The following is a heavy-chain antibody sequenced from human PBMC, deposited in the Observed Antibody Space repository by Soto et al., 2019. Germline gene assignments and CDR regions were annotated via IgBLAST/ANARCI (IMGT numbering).Heavy chain of an antibody. CDR3: ARGYGYSNGYNTYYRMDV. CDR1: GGTFSSYG. Sequence: QVQLVQSGAEVKKPGSSVKVSCKSSGGTFSSYGISWVRQAPGQGLEWMGGIVPIFGTSNYPQKFQGRVTITADGSTSTAYMELSSLTSEDTAVYYCARGYGYSNGYNTYYRMDVWGQGTTVTVSS. J-gene: IGHJ6*02. V-gene: IGHV1-69*01. CDR2: IVPIFGTS. D-gene: IGHD6-19*01.